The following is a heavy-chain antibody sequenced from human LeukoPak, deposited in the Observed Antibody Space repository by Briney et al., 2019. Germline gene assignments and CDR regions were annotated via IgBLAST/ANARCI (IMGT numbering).Heavy chain of an antibody. V-gene: IGHV3-43*01. J-gene: IGHJ6*02. CDR1: GFTFDDYP. Sequence: GGSLRLSCAASGFTFDDYPMHWVRQAPGKGLEGVSLISWDGGSTYYADSVKGRFTISRDNSKNSLYLQKNSLRTEDTALYYCAKGSIAAAGTNYYYGMDVWGQGTTVTVSS. CDR2: ISWDGGST. CDR3: AKGSIAAAGTNYYYGMDV. D-gene: IGHD6-13*01.